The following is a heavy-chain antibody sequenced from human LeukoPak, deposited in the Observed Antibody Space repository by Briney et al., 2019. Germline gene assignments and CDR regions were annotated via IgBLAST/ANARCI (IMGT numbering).Heavy chain of an antibody. CDR1: GFTFSSYA. CDR2: ISYDGSNK. J-gene: IGHJ4*02. CDR3: ARDRSQRAYSYGPDGE. Sequence: GRSLRLSCAASGFTFSSYAMHWVRRAPGKGLEWAAVISYDGSNKFYADSVKGRFTISRDNSKNTLFLQMNSLRAEDTAVYYCARDRSQRAYSYGPDGEWGQGTLVTVSS. V-gene: IGHV3-30*01. D-gene: IGHD5-18*01.